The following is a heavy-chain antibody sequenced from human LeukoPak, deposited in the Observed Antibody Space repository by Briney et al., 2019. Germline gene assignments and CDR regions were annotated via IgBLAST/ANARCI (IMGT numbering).Heavy chain of an antibody. V-gene: IGHV1-8*01. J-gene: IGHJ4*02. CDR2: MNPNSGNT. Sequence: ASVKVSCKASGYTFTSYDINWVRQATGQGLEWMGWMNPNSGNTGYAQKFQGRVTMTRDTSISTAYMELSRLRSDDTAVYYCASTLITIFGVVIPYYFDYWGQGTLVTVSS. D-gene: IGHD3-3*01. CDR3: ASTLITIFGVVIPYYFDY. CDR1: GYTFTSYD.